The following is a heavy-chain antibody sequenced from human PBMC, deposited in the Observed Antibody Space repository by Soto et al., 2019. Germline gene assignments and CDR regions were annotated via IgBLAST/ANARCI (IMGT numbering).Heavy chain of an antibody. D-gene: IGHD3-22*01. J-gene: IGHJ5*02. CDR3: ARGGNYYDSSGYYYSWFDP. V-gene: IGHV4-30-4*01. CDR2: IYYSGST. Sequence: SETLSLTCTFSGGSISSGDYYWSWIRQPPGKGLEWIGYIYYSGSTYYNPSLKSRVTISVDTSKNQFSLKLSSVTAADTAVYYCARGGNYYDSSGYYYSWFDPWGQGTLVTVSS. CDR1: GGSISSGDYY.